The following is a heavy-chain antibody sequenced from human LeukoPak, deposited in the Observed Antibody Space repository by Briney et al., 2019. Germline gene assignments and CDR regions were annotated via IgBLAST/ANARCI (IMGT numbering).Heavy chain of an antibody. V-gene: IGHV1-2*06. D-gene: IGHD3-22*01. Sequence: ASVKVSCKASGYTFTGYYMHWVRQAPGQGLEWMGRINPNSGGTDYAQKFQGRVTMTRDTSISTAYMELSRLTSDDTAVYYCALVDYYDSSGYFPPNPAYWGQGTLVAVSS. J-gene: IGHJ4*02. CDR1: GYTFTGYY. CDR2: INPNSGGT. CDR3: ALVDYYDSSGYFPPNPAY.